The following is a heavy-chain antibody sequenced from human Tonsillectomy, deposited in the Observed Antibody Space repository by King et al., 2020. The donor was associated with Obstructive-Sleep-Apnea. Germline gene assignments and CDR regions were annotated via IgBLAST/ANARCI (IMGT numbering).Heavy chain of an antibody. CDR3: ARGSLVGTTNY. CDR1: GFTFSSYS. V-gene: IGHV3-21*01. CDR2: ISSSSSYV. Sequence: VQLVESGGGLVKPGGSLRLSCAASGFTFSSYSMNWVRQAPGEGLEWVSSISSSSSYVYYADSVKGRFTISRDNAKNSLYLQMNSLRAEDTAGYYCARGSLVGTTNYWGQGTLVTVSS. D-gene: IGHD1-1*01. J-gene: IGHJ4*02.